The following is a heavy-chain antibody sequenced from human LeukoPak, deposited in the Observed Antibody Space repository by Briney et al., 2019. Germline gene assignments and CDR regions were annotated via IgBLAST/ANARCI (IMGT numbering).Heavy chain of an antibody. CDR1: GVSMSRYY. J-gene: IGHJ4*02. V-gene: IGHV4-59*01. CDR3: ARSSTGSYFDY. CDR2: MYYSGST. D-gene: IGHD3-3*02. Sequence: PETLSLTCTVSGVSMSRYYLSWIRQPPGKGLEWIGYMYYSGSTKYNTSLKSRVTISVDTSKNQFSLKLSSVTAADTAVYYCARSSTGSYFDYWGQGTLVTVSS.